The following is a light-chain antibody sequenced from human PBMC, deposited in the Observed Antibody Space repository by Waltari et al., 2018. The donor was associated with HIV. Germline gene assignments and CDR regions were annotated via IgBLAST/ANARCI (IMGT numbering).Light chain of an antibody. Sequence: QSALTQPASVSGSPGPSITLSFPGTSCYVGGYNYVSWYQQHPGKAPKLMIYEVSNRPSGVSNRFSGSKSDNTASLTISGLQAEDEADYYCSSYTSSSTLVFGGGTKLTVL. CDR2: EVS. CDR1: SCYVGGYNY. V-gene: IGLV2-14*01. CDR3: SSYTSSSTLV. J-gene: IGLJ2*01.